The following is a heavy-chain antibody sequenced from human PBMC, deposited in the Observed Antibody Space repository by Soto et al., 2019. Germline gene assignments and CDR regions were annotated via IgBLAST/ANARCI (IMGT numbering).Heavy chain of an antibody. Sequence: GASVKVSCKASDYTLTSYGIIWVRQAPGQGLEWMGWINAYNGHTNFAQKFQGRVTMTTDTSTNTAYMELRSLRSDDTAVYYCAQVYCYSTSCHEIKTWFDPWGQGTLVTVSS. D-gene: IGHD2-2*01. CDR1: DYTLTSYG. CDR3: AQVYCYSTSCHEIKTWFDP. CDR2: INAYNGHT. V-gene: IGHV1-18*04. J-gene: IGHJ5*02.